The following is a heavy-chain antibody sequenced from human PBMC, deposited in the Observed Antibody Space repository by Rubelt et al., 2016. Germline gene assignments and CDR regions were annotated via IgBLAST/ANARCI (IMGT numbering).Heavy chain of an antibody. D-gene: IGHD3-16*02. CDR3: AGGGNRYDYVWGSYRRDIDY. V-gene: IGHV7-4-1*02. J-gene: IGHJ4*02. CDR1: GYTFTSYA. Sequence: QVQLVQSGSELKKPGASVKVSCKASGYTFTSYAMNWVRQAPGQGLEWMGWINTNTGNPTYAPGFTGRFVFSLDTSVSTAYLPISSLKAEDTAVYYCAGGGNRYDYVWGSYRRDIDYWGQGTLVTVSS. CDR2: INTNTGNP.